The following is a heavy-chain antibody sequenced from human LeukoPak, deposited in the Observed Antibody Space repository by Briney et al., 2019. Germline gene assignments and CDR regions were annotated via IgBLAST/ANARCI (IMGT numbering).Heavy chain of an antibody. D-gene: IGHD2-15*01. V-gene: IGHV3-30-3*01. CDR1: GFTFSSYA. J-gene: IGHJ4*02. Sequence: PGGSLRLSCAASGFTFSSYAMHWVRQAPGKGLEWVAVISYDGSNKYYADSVKGRFTISRDNSKNTLYLQMNSLRAEDTAVYYCARLPGYCSGGSCDRVYYFDYWGQGTLVTVSS. CDR2: ISYDGSNK. CDR3: ARLPGYCSGGSCDRVYYFDY.